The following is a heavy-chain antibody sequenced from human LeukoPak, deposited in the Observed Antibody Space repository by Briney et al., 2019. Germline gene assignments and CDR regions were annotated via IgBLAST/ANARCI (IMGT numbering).Heavy chain of an antibody. CDR3: ATTGLGGDCYC. CDR2: INHSGST. D-gene: IGHD2-21*02. Sequence: PSETLSLTCAVYGGSFSGYYWSWIRQPPGKGLEWIGEINHSGSTNYNPSLKSRVTISVDTSKNQFSLKLSSVTAADTAVYYCATTGLGGDCYCWGQGTLVTVSS. J-gene: IGHJ4*02. CDR1: GGSFSGYY. V-gene: IGHV4-34*01.